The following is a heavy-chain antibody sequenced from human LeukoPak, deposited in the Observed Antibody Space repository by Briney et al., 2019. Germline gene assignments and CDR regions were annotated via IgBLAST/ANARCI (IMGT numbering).Heavy chain of an antibody. CDR3: ARAVAYYYDSRSYFDY. V-gene: IGHV3-33*01. CDR2: IWNDGKRK. J-gene: IGHJ4*02. CDR1: GFAFRNYG. Sequence: GGSLRLSCVASGFAFRNYGVHWIRQAPGKGLEWVAVIWNDGKRKYYADSVKGRAAISRDNSEKTMYLQLDRLRAEDTAVYYCARAVAYYYDSRSYFDYWGQGTLVTVSS. D-gene: IGHD3-22*01.